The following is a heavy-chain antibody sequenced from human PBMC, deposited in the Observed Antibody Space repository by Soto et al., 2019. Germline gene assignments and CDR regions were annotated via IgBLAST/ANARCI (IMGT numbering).Heavy chain of an antibody. D-gene: IGHD3-22*01. CDR3: ARGGYYDSSGSRNYHYYGMNV. CDR1: GYTFSNYG. J-gene: IGHJ6*02. CDR2: VSAYNRNT. V-gene: IGHV1-18*04. Sequence: ASVKVCCKASGYTFSNYGITWVRQAPGQGLEWMGWVSAYNRNTNYAQKFEDRVTMTTDTSTRTAYMEVRSLRSDDTAVYYCARGGYYDSSGSRNYHYYGMNVWGQGTTVTVSS.